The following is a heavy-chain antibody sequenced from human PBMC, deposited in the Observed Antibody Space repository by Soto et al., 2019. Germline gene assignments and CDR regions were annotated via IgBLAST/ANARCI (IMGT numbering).Heavy chain of an antibody. CDR1: GLTFSSYS. D-gene: IGHD3-3*01. V-gene: IGHV3-48*02. Sequence: EVQLVESGGGLVQPGGSLRLSCAASGLTFSSYSMNWVRQAPGKGLEWVSYISSSSSTIYYADSVKGRFTISRDNAKNSLYLQMNSLRDEDTAVYYCARGSVVEWLLSVSYYYGMDVWGQGTTVTVSS. CDR3: ARGSVVEWLLSVSYYYGMDV. CDR2: ISSSSSTI. J-gene: IGHJ6*02.